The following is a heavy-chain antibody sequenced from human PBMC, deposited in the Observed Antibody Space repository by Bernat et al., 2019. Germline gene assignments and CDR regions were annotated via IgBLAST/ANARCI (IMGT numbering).Heavy chain of an antibody. CDR3: TRPRSSDYYGSGEQDAFDI. V-gene: IGHV3-73*01. CDR1: GFTFSGSA. J-gene: IGHJ3*02. CDR2: IRSKANSYAA. D-gene: IGHD3-10*01. Sequence: EVQLVESGGGLVQPGGSLKLSCAASGFTFSGSAMHWVRQASGKGLEWVGRIRSKANSYAAAYAASVKGRFTISRDDSKNTAYLQMNSLKHEDTAVYYCTRPRSSDYYGSGEQDAFDIWGQGTMVTVSS.